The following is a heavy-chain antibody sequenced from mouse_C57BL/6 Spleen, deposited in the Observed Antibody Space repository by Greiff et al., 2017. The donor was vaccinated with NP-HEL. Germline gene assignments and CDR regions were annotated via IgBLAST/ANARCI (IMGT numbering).Heavy chain of an antibody. D-gene: IGHD1-1*01. J-gene: IGHJ1*03. Sequence: EVQLQQSGPELVKPGASVKISCKASGYTFTDYYMNWVKQSHGKSLEWIGDINPNNGGTSYNQKFKGKATLTVDKSSSTAYMELRSLTSEDSAVYYCARDDYYPWYFDVWGTGTTVTVSS. CDR3: ARDDYYPWYFDV. CDR1: GYTFTDYY. CDR2: INPNNGGT. V-gene: IGHV1-26*01.